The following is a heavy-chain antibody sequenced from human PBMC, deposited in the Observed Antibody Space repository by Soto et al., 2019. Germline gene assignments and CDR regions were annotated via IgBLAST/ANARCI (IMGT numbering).Heavy chain of an antibody. V-gene: IGHV3-74*01. CDR1: GFTFRSYW. CDR3: ASGGSSLNFDS. CDR2: INSDGSST. J-gene: IGHJ4*02. D-gene: IGHD6-6*01. Sequence: GGSLRLSCAASGFTFRSYWMQWVRQAPGKGLVWVSWINSDGSSTSYADSVKGRFAISRDNAKNTLYLQMNSLRAEDTAVYYCASGGSSLNFDSWGQGTLVTVSS.